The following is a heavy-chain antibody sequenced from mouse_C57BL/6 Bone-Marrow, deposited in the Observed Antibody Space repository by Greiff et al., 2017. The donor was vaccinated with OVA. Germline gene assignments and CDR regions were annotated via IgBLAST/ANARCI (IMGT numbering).Heavy chain of an antibody. Sequence: EVKLMESGGGLVQSGRSLRLSCATSGFTFSDFYMEWVRQAPGKGLEWIAASRNKANDYTTEYSASVKGRFIVSRDTSQSILYLQMNALRAEDTAIYYCARDAGYDYYAMDYWGQGTSVTVSS. V-gene: IGHV7-1*01. CDR2: SRNKANDYTT. CDR1: GFTFSDFY. J-gene: IGHJ4*01. D-gene: IGHD1-2*01. CDR3: ARDAGYDYYAMDY.